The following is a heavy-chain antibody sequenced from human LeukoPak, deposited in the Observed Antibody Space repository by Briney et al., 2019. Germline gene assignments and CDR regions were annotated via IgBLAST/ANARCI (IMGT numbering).Heavy chain of an antibody. CDR1: VYTFTSYG. J-gene: IGHJ4*02. D-gene: IGHD3-22*01. V-gene: IGHV1-18*01. Sequence: ASVTVSCKSSVYTFTSYGISWVRQAPGQGLEWVGWISAYNGNTNYAQKLQGRVTMTTDTSTSTAYMELRSLRSDDTAVYYCARVPRPRITMIVVVSPPDYWGRGTLVTVSS. CDR2: ISAYNGNT. CDR3: ARVPRPRITMIVVVSPPDY.